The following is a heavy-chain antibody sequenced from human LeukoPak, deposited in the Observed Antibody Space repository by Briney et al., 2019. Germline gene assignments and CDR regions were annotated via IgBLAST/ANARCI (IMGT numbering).Heavy chain of an antibody. CDR1: GGTFSSYA. V-gene: IGHV1-69*05. CDR3: AREPEYYYDSSGTHFDY. D-gene: IGHD3-22*01. J-gene: IGHJ4*02. CDR2: IIPIFGTA. Sequence: ASVKVSCKASGGTFSSYAISWVRQAPGQGLEWMGGIIPIFGTANYAQKLQGRVTMTTDTSTSTAYMELRSLRSDDTAVYYCAREPEYYYDSSGTHFDYWGQGTLVTVSS.